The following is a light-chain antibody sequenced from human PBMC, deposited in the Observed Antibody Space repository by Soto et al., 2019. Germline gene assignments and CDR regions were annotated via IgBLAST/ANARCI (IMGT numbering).Light chain of an antibody. J-gene: IGLJ1*01. CDR2: DVS. CDR1: SSDVGGYNY. Sequence: QSVLTQPASVYGSTGQSITISCTGTSSDVGGYNYVSWYQQHPGKAPKLLIYDVSDRPSGVSDRFSGSKSGITASLTISGLQAEDEADYYCSSYTSSSTLFYVFGAGTKVTVL. V-gene: IGLV2-14*01. CDR3: SSYTSSSTLFYV.